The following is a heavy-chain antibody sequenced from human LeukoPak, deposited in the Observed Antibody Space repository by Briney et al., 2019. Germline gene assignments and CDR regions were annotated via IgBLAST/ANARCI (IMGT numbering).Heavy chain of an antibody. CDR2: ISSSGSTI. CDR3: AKELMPVATIGSYYFDY. D-gene: IGHD5-12*01. CDR1: GFTFSDYY. Sequence: PGGSLRLSCAASGFTFSDYYMSWIRQAPGKGLEGVSYISSSGSTIYYADSVKGRFTISRDNAKNSLYLQMNSLRAEDTAVYYCAKELMPVATIGSYYFDYWGQGTLVTVSS. V-gene: IGHV3-11*01. J-gene: IGHJ4*02.